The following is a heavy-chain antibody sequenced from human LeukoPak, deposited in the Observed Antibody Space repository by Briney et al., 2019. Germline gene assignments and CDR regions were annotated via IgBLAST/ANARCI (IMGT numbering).Heavy chain of an antibody. CDR1: GGSVTSDSYS. V-gene: IGHV4-39*01. CDR3: ARLRGGIQLWGD. D-gene: IGHD5-18*01. CDR2: LSHNGLN. J-gene: IGHJ4*02. Sequence: SETLSLTCTVSGGSVTSDSYSWGWIRQPPGKGLQCIVTLSHNGLNYYDPSLKSRVAMPVDTSKNQFSLRLSSLTAADTAVYYCARLRGGIQLWGDWGQGTLVTVSS.